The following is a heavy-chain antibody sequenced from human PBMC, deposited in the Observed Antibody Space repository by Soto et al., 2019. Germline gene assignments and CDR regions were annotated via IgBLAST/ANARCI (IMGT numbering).Heavy chain of an antibody. V-gene: IGHV3-23*01. Sequence: EVQLLESGGGLVQPGGSLRLSCAASGFTFSSYAMSWVRQAPGKGLEWVSAISGSGGSTYYADSVKGRFTISRDNSKNTLYLQTNSLRAEDTAVYYCAKGGDIVVVPAAKDFDYWGQGTLVTVSS. D-gene: IGHD2-2*01. J-gene: IGHJ4*02. CDR2: ISGSGGST. CDR3: AKGGDIVVVPAAKDFDY. CDR1: GFTFSSYA.